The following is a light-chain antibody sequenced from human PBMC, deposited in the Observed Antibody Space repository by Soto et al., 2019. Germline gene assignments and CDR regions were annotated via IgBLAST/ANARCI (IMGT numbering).Light chain of an antibody. V-gene: IGKV3-15*01. CDR1: QSVSSN. J-gene: IGKJ4*01. CDR2: GAS. Sequence: EIVMTQSPATLSVSPVGRATLSCMASQSVSSNLAWYQQKPGQAPRLLIYGASTRATGFPARFSGSGSGTEFTLTISSLQSEDFAVYYCQQYKNWPLTFGGGTKVDIK. CDR3: QQYKNWPLT.